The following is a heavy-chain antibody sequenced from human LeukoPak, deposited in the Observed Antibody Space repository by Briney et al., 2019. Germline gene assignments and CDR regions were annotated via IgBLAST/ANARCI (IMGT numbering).Heavy chain of an antibody. CDR3: ARRGRYYDILTLAPTTYFDY. CDR2: INHSGST. D-gene: IGHD3-9*01. CDR1: GGSFSGYY. V-gene: IGHV4-34*01. J-gene: IGHJ4*02. Sequence: PSETLSLTCAVYGGSFSGYYWSWIRQPPGKGLEWIGEINHSGSTNYNPSLKSRVTISVDTSKNQFSLKLSSVTAADTAVYYCARRGRYYDILTLAPTTYFDYWGQGTLVTVSS.